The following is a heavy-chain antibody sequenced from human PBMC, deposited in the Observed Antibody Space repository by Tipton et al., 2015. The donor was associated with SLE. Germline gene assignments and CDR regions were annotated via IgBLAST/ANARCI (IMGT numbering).Heavy chain of an antibody. J-gene: IGHJ4*02. V-gene: IGHV1-46*01. CDR2: INPRGGNR. CDR3: ARDDNLAAAGIDY. D-gene: IGHD6-13*01. CDR1: GYTFTSYG. Sequence: QSGAEVKKPGASVKVSCKASGYTFTSYGISWVRQAPGQGLEWMGIINPRGGNRNYAQKFQGRVSMTRDTSTSTVYMELSSLRSEDTAVYYCARDDNLAAAGIDYWGQGTLVTVSS.